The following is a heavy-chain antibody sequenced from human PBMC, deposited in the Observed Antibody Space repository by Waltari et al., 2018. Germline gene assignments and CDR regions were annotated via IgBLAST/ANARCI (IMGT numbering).Heavy chain of an antibody. V-gene: IGHV4-34*01. CDR3: ARTWGYSPPLGWFDP. CDR2: ISHSGST. CDR1: GGPFTYSS. J-gene: IGHJ5*02. Sequence: QVQLHQWGAGLLKPSETLSLTCAVSGGPFTYSSWSWIRQSPDKGLEWIGEISHSGSTNYNPSLKSRVTMSVDTIKKQFSLKLTSVTAADTAVYFCARTWGYSPPLGWFDPWGRGTRVTVSS. D-gene: IGHD1-26*01.